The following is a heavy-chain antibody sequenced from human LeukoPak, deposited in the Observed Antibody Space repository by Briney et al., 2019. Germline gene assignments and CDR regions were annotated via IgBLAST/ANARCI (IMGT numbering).Heavy chain of an antibody. V-gene: IGHV4-34*01. J-gene: IGHJ4*02. D-gene: IGHD3-10*01. Sequence: SETLSLTCAVYGGSFSGYYWSWIRQPPGKGLEWIGEINHSGSTNYNPSLKSRVTISVDTSKNQFSLKLSSVTAADTAVYYCAIGRTPLKLMVRGVTYFDYWGQGTLVTVSS. CDR2: INHSGST. CDR1: GGSFSGYY. CDR3: AIGRTPLKLMVRGVTYFDY.